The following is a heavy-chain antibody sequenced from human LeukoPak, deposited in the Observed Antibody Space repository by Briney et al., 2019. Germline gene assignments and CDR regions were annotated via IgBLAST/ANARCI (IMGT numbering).Heavy chain of an antibody. V-gene: IGHV3-21*01. CDR2: ISSSSSYI. D-gene: IGHD5-24*01. J-gene: IGHJ4*02. CDR3: ARGGERCLQLEGFDY. CDR1: GFTFSSYG. Sequence: GGSLRLSCAASGFTFSSYGMNWVRQAPGKGLEWVSSISSSSSYIYYADSVKGRFTISRDNAKNSLYPQMNSLGAEDTAVYYCARGGERCLQLEGFDYWAKEPLVTVSS.